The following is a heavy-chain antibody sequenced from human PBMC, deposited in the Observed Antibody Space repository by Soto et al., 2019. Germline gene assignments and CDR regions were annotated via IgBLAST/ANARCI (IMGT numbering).Heavy chain of an antibody. D-gene: IGHD2-15*01. Sequence: GGSLRLSCAASGFTFADYAMHWVRQVPEKGLEWVSGINWNSGTIAYADSVKGRFTVSRDNAKSSLYQQMSSLRPEDTALYYCAKDLGRGYCLIGSCISPPSIDYWGQGTLVTVSS. V-gene: IGHV3-9*01. CDR3: AKDLGRGYCLIGSCISPPSIDY. CDR2: INWNSGTI. J-gene: IGHJ4*02. CDR1: GFTFADYA.